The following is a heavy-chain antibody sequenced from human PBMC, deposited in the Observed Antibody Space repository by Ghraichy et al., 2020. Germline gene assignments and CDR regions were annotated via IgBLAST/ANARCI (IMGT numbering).Heavy chain of an antibody. CDR2: ISTSGSST. Sequence: GGSLRLSCATSGFTFSSYEMNWVRQAPGKGLEWVSYISTSGSSTNYADSLKGRFTISRDNANNSLYLPMNSLRAADTAGYYCARDGSPLLCAGDCPDAFEIWRQRTM. J-gene: IGHJ3*02. CDR1: GFTFSSYE. V-gene: IGHV3-48*03. D-gene: IGHD2-21*02. CDR3: ARDGSPLLCAGDCPDAFEI.